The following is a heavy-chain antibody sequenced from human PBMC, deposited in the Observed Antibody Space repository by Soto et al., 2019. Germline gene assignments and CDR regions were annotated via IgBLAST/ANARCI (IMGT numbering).Heavy chain of an antibody. CDR2: ISDVGAYI. D-gene: IGHD3-16*01. CDR1: GFTLSDHS. V-gene: IGHV3-21*01. Sequence: EVQLVESGGGLVKPGGSLRLSCVASGFTLSDHSMNWVRLAPGKGLEWVSSISDVGAYIFYADSVKGRFTISRDNAKNSLYLQMDSLGAEDTALYYCARDLVEAARNGVDVWGPGTMVNVSS. J-gene: IGHJ3*01. CDR3: ARDLVEAARNGVDV.